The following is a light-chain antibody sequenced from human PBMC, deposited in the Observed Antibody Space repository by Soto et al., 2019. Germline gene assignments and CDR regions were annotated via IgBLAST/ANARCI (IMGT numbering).Light chain of an antibody. CDR1: QSISRW. CDR3: QQYYTYAT. J-gene: IGKJ5*01. CDR2: DAS. V-gene: IGKV1-5*01. Sequence: QMTQSPSTLSASVGDRVTITCRARQSISRWLAWYQQKPGKAPKLLIYDASILESGVPSRFTGSGSGTEFNFTITGLQPDDFATYFCQQYYTYATFGHGTRLEIK.